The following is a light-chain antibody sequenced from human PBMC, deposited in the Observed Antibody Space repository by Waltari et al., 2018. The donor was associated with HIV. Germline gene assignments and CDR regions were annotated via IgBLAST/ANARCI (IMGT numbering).Light chain of an antibody. Sequence: NFMLTQPHSVSESPGKTVTISCTRSSGRIDSNSVPWYQQRPGSAPTTVIYEDNQRPSGVPDRFSGSIDSSSNSASLTISGLKTEDEADYYCQSYDSSNTYVVFGGGTKLTVL. CDR1: SGRIDSNS. CDR3: QSYDSSNTYVV. CDR2: EDN. J-gene: IGLJ2*01. V-gene: IGLV6-57*03.